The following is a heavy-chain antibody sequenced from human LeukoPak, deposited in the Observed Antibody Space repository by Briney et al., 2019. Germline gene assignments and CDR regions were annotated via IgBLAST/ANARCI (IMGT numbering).Heavy chain of an antibody. D-gene: IGHD5-24*01. Sequence: EPSETLSLTCAVSGGSISNGRYSWSWIRQPPGKGLEWIGYIYHSGSTYYNPSLKSRVTISVDRSKNQFSLKLSSVTAADTAVYYCARHRGYNYDAFDIWGQGTMVTVSS. CDR3: ARHRGYNYDAFDI. CDR1: GGSISNGRYS. J-gene: IGHJ3*02. V-gene: IGHV4-30-2*01. CDR2: IYHSGST.